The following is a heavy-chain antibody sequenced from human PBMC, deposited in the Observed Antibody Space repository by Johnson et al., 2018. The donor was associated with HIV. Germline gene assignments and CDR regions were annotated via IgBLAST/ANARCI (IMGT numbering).Heavy chain of an antibody. CDR2: ISNDGSFQ. V-gene: IGHV3-30-3*01. CDR3: AREGSVGATRGGAFDI. J-gene: IGHJ3*02. CDR1: GFTFSSYA. D-gene: IGHD1-26*01. Sequence: VQLVESGGGVVQPGRSLRLSCAASGFTFSSYAMHWVRQAPGKGLEWVAVISNDGSFQYYTDSVKGRFTISRDNSKNTLYLQMNSLRAEDTAVYYCAREGSVGATRGGAFDIWGQGTMVTVSS.